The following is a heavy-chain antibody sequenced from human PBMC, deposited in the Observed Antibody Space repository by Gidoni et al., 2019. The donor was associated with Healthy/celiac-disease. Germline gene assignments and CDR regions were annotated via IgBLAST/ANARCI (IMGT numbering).Heavy chain of an antibody. CDR2: ISGSGGST. D-gene: IGHD4-4*01. CDR1: GFTFSSYA. V-gene: IGHV3-23*01. Sequence: EVQLLESGGGLVQPGGSLRLSWAASGFTFSSYAMSWVRQAPGKGLEWVSAISGSGGSTYYADSVKGRFTISRDNSKNTLYLQMNSLRAEDTAVYYCAKEITVTTVGFAGFDYWGQGTLVTVSS. CDR3: AKEITVTTVGFAGFDY. J-gene: IGHJ4*02.